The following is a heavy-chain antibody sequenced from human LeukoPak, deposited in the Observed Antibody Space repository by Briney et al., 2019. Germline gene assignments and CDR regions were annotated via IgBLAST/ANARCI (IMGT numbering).Heavy chain of an antibody. J-gene: IGHJ3*02. CDR2: IFYSGST. CDR3: ANYNGYGLVDI. V-gene: IGHV4-4*02. D-gene: IGHD3-10*01. Sequence: SETLSLTCTVSVDSLNTKTWWSWVGQPPGKGLEWIGNIFYSGSTYYSPSLKSRLNISLDTYRNQFSLKLTPVTAADTAVYYCANYNGYGLVDIWGQGTMVTVSS. CDR1: VDSLNTKTW.